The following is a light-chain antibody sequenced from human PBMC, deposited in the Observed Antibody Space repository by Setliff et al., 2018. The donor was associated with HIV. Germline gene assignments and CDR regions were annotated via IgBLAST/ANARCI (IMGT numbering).Light chain of an antibody. V-gene: IGLV2-14*01. CDR3: SSYAISNTLP. CDR1: GSDVGGYNY. J-gene: IGLJ1*01. Sequence: QSALTQPASVSGSPGQSITISCTGTGSDVGGYNYVSWYQQHPGKAPKLIIYEVRNRPSGISNRFSGSKSGNTASLTISGLQAEDEAGYYCSSYAISNTLPFGTGTKVTVL. CDR2: EVR.